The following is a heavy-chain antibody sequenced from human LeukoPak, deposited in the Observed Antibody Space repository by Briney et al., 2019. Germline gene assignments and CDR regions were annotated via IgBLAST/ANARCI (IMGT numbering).Heavy chain of an antibody. V-gene: IGHV4-59*01. Sequence: ASETLSLTCTVSGGSISSYYWSWIRQPPGKGLEWIGYIYYSGSTNYNPSLKSRVTISVDTSKNQFSLKLSSVTAADTAVYYCAGDSSSGYFDYWGQGTLVTVSS. D-gene: IGHD6-6*01. CDR1: GGSISSYY. CDR3: AGDSSSGYFDY. CDR2: IYYSGST. J-gene: IGHJ4*02.